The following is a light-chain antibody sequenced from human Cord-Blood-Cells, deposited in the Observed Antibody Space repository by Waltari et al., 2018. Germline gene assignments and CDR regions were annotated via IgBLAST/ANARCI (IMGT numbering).Light chain of an antibody. V-gene: IGLV2-14*01. CDR3: SSYTSSSTWV. CDR2: AVI. CDR1: SSDVGGYNY. J-gene: IGLJ3*02. Sequence: QSALTQPASVSGSPGQSITISCTGTSSDVGGYNYVSWYQQHPGKDPKLMIYAVIKRPSGVSTRFSGSKSGNTASLTISGLQAEDEADYYCSSYTSSSTWVFGGGTKLTVL.